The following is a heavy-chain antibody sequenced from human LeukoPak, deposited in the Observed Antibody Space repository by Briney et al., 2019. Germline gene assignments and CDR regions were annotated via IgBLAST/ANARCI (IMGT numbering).Heavy chain of an antibody. CDR3: ARENSNNYYYYMDV. V-gene: IGHV3-11*01. D-gene: IGHD4-11*01. CDR1: GFTFIDHY. J-gene: IGHJ6*03. CDR2: ISGSGSTI. Sequence: PGGSLRLSCAASGFTFIDHYMSWIRQAPGKGLEGVSYISGSGSTIYYADSVKGRFTISRDNAKNSLYLQMNSLRAEDTAVYYCARENSNNYYYYMDVWGKGTTVTVSS.